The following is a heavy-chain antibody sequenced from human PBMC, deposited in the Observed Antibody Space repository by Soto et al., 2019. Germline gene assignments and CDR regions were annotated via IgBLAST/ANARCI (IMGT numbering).Heavy chain of an antibody. V-gene: IGHV4-34*01. J-gene: IGHJ6*02. CDR3: ARKYAVPDAMGSLYYYYGMDV. Sequence: PSETLSLTCAVYGGSFSGYYWSWIRQPPGKGLEWIGEINHSGSTNYNPSLKSRVTISVDTSKNQFSLKLSSVTAADTAVYYCARKYAVPDAMGSLYYYYGMDVWRQGTTVTVSS. CDR1: GGSFSGYY. CDR2: INHSGST. D-gene: IGHD2-2*01.